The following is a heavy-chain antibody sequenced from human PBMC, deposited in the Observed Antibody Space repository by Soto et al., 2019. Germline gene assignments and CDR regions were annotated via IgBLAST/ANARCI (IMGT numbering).Heavy chain of an antibody. J-gene: IGHJ3*02. V-gene: IGHV4-31*03. CDR2: IYYSGGT. D-gene: IGHD2-8*01. CDR3: ARSGGFCTNGVCVRDPFNT. CDR1: GGSINNGGYY. Sequence: SETLSLTCTVSGGSINNGGYYWSWIRQQPGKGLEWIGYIYYSGGTYYNPSLQSRVTISIDTSKKQFSLKLSSVTAADTAVYYCARSGGFCTNGVCVRDPFNTWGQGTMVTVSS.